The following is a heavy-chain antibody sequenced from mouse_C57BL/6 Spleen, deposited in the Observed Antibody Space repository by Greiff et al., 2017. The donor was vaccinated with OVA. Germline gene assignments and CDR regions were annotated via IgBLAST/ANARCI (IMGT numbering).Heavy chain of an antibody. D-gene: IGHD1-1*01. CDR3: ARLYGSHWYFDV. CDR2: IYPGDGDT. CDR1: GYAFSSYW. V-gene: IGHV1-80*01. Sequence: QVQLQQSGAELVKPGASVKISCKASGYAFSSYWMNWVKQRPGKGLEWLGQIYPGDGDTNYNGKFKGKATLTADNSYSTASMQLSSLTSEDSAVDFCARLYGSHWYFDVWGTGTTVTVSA. J-gene: IGHJ1*03.